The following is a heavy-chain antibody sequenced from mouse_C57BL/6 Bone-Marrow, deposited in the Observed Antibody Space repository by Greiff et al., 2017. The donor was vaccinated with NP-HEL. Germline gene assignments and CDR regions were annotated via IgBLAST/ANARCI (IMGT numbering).Heavy chain of an antibody. CDR3: ARRGKSYCYFDY. D-gene: IGHD1-1*01. V-gene: IGHV1-47*01. Sequence: VKLQESGAELVKPGASVKMSCKASGYTFTTYPIEWMKQNHGKSLEWIGNFHPYNDDTKYNEKFKGKATLTVEKSSSTVYLELSRLTSDDSAVYYCARRGKSYCYFDYWGQGTTLTVSS. CDR1: GYTFTTYP. J-gene: IGHJ2*01. CDR2: FHPYNDDT.